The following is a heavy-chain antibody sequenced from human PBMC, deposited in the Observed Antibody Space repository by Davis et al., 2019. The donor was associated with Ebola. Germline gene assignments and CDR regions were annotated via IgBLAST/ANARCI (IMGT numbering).Heavy chain of an antibody. V-gene: IGHV3-23*01. J-gene: IGHJ4*02. CDR2: ISGSGGST. D-gene: IGHD3-16*01. Sequence: GESLKISCTDSVITFSSYAMTWVRQAPGKGLEWVSAISGSGGSTYYADCVKGRFTISRDNSKNTLYLQMNSLRAEDTAVYYCAKAGGYHGFDYWGQGTLVTVSS. CDR1: VITFSSYA. CDR3: AKAGGYHGFDY.